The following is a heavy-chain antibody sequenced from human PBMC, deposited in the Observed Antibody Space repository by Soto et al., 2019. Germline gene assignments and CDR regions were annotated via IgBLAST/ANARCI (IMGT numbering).Heavy chain of an antibody. Sequence: QVQLVQSGAEVKKPGSSVKVSCKASGGTFSSYTISWVRQAPGQGLEWMGRIIPILGIANYAKKFQVRVTITSDKYTNKAYIEMSSLSSEDTAMYYCALLYNILTSQEDPLGYWDQGTLVTVSS. CDR2: IIPILGIA. J-gene: IGHJ4*02. V-gene: IGHV1-69*02. CDR3: ALLYNILTSQEDPLGY. D-gene: IGHD3-9*01. CDR1: GGTFSSYT.